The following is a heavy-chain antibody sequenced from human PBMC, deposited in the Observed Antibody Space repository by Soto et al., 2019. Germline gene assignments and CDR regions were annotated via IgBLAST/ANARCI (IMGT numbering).Heavy chain of an antibody. V-gene: IGHV3-30*18. CDR1: GFTFSSYG. J-gene: IGHJ5*02. D-gene: IGHD5-12*01. CDR2: ISYDGSNK. Sequence: VQLVESGGGVVQPGRSLRLSCAASGFTFSSYGMHWVRQAPGKGLEWVAVISYDGSNKYYADSVKGRFTISRDNSKNTLYLQMNSLRAEDTAVYYCAKDAEDGYNLFTSGWFDPWGQGTLVTVSS. CDR3: AKDAEDGYNLFTSGWFDP.